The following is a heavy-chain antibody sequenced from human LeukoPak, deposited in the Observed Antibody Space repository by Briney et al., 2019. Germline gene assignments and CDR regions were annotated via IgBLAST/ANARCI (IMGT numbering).Heavy chain of an antibody. Sequence: ASVKVSRKASGYTFTDYYMHWVRQAPGQGLEWMGWINPNSGDTNYAQKFQGRVTMTRDTSITTAYMELSRLTSDDTAVYYCATLPPAMDVWGQGTTVTVSS. CDR1: GYTFTDYY. J-gene: IGHJ6*02. CDR3: ATLPPAMDV. CDR2: INPNSGDT. V-gene: IGHV1-2*02.